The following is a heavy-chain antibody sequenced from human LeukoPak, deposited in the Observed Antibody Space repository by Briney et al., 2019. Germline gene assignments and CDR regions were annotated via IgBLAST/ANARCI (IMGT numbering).Heavy chain of an antibody. CDR3: AREGYSYGYDAFDI. Sequence: GGSLRLSCAASGCTVSSNYMSWVRQAPGKGLEWVSVIYSGGSTYYADSVKGRFTISRDNSKNTLYPQMNSLRAEDTAVYYCAREGYSYGYDAFDIWGQGTMVTVSS. D-gene: IGHD5-18*01. J-gene: IGHJ3*02. CDR2: IYSGGST. V-gene: IGHV3-66*01. CDR1: GCTVSSNY.